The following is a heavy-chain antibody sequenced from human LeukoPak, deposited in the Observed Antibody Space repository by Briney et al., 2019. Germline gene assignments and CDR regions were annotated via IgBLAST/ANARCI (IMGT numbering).Heavy chain of an antibody. V-gene: IGHV3-53*01. Sequence: GGSLRLSCAASGFTVSDNYMSWVRQAPGKGLEWVSVVYSGDNTYYADTVKGRFTISRDNSKNTLYLQMNSLRAEDTAVYYCARDREPGTSASRFDYWGQGTLVTVSS. J-gene: IGHJ4*02. CDR2: VYSGDNT. CDR1: GFTVSDNY. CDR3: ARDREPGTSASRFDY. D-gene: IGHD2-8*02.